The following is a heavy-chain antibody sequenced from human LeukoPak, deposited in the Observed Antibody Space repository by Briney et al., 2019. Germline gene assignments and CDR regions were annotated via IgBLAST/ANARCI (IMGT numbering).Heavy chain of an antibody. CDR3: TRGLNDDY. Sequence: PGGSLRLSCAASGFILSTYTMNWVRQTPGKGLEWVSSISGSGSYIYYADSVKGRFTISRDNAQNSMYLQMNSLRAEDTSVYYCTRGLNDDYWGQGTLVTVSS. V-gene: IGHV3-21*01. CDR2: ISGSGSYI. J-gene: IGHJ4*02. CDR1: GFILSTYT. D-gene: IGHD1-1*01.